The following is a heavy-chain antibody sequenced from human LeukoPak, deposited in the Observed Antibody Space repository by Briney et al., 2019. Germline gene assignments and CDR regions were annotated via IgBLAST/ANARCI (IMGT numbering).Heavy chain of an antibody. Sequence: SETLSLTCTVSGGSISSYYWSWIRQPPGKGLERIGYIYYSGSTNYNPSLKSRVTISVDTSKNQFSLKLSSVTAADTAVYYCARRQTYYDILTGYPSPFDYWGQGTLVTVSS. CDR3: ARRQTYYDILTGYPSPFDY. V-gene: IGHV4-59*08. CDR2: IYYSGST. CDR1: GGSISSYY. J-gene: IGHJ4*02. D-gene: IGHD3-9*01.